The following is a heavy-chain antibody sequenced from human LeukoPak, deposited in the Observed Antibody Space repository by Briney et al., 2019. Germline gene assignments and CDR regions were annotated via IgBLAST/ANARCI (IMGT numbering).Heavy chain of an antibody. CDR3: SSGYFPNFDY. D-gene: IGHD3-22*01. J-gene: IGHJ4*02. CDR2: IYYSGST. V-gene: IGHV4-39*01. CDR1: GGSISSSSYY. Sequence: PSETLSLTCTVSGGSISSSSYYWGWIRQPPGRGLEWIGSIYYSGSTYYNPSLKGRVTISVDTSKNQFSLKLSSVTAADTAVYYCSSGYFPNFDYWGQGTLVTVSS.